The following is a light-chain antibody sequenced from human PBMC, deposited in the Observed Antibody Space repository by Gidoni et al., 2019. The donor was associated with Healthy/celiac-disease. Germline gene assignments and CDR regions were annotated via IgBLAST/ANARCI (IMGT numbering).Light chain of an antibody. CDR2: GNS. V-gene: IGLV1-40*01. Sequence: QSVLTQPPSASGAPGPRVTISCTGSSSNIGAGYDVNCHQQLPGTAPQLLLYGNSNRPSGVPDRFSGSKSGTSASLAITGLQAEDEADYYCQSYDSSLSGSGVVFGGGTKLTVL. CDR3: QSYDSSLSGSGVV. CDR1: SSNIGAGYD. J-gene: IGLJ2*01.